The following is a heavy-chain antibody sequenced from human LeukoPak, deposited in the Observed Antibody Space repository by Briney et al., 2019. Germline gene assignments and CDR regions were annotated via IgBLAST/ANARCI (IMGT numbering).Heavy chain of an antibody. CDR2: INHSGST. CDR3: ARSPGGVSAVAGHPFDY. Sequence: SETLSLTCAVYGGSFSGYYWSWIRQPPGKGLEWIGEINHSGSTNYNPSLKSRVTISVDTSKNQFSLKLSSVTAADTAVYNCARSPGGVSAVAGHPFDYRGQGTLVTVSS. CDR1: GGSFSGYY. V-gene: IGHV4-34*01. D-gene: IGHD6-19*01. J-gene: IGHJ4*02.